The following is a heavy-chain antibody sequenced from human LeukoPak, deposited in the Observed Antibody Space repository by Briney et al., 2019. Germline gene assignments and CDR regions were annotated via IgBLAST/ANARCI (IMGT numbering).Heavy chain of an antibody. Sequence: GGSLRLSCAASGFTVSSNYMTWVRQAPGKGLEWVSIIYSSGSTYYADFLKGRFTMSRDNSKNIVYLQINSLRADDTAVYYCANLPRGAYWGQGTLVTVSS. CDR1: GFTVSSNY. J-gene: IGHJ4*02. CDR2: IYSSGST. V-gene: IGHV3-53*01. CDR3: ANLPRGAY. D-gene: IGHD3-10*01.